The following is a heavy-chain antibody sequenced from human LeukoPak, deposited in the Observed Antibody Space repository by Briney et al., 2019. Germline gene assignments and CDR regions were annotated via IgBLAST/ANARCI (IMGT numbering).Heavy chain of an antibody. Sequence: GGSLRLSCAASGFTFSSYSMNWVRQAPGKGLEWVSYISSSSSTVYYADSVKGRFTISRDNAKNSLHLQMNSLRDEDTAVYYCAYASAVALDYWGQGTLVTVSS. J-gene: IGHJ4*02. D-gene: IGHD6-19*01. CDR2: ISSSSSTV. V-gene: IGHV3-48*02. CDR1: GFTFSSYS. CDR3: AYASAVALDY.